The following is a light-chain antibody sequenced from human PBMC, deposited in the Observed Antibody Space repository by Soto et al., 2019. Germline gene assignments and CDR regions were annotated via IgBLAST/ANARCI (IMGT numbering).Light chain of an antibody. V-gene: IGLV1-40*01. CDR3: LSYDSRLSGSV. CDR1: SCNIGAGYD. CDR2: GNS. Sequence: QSVLMQAPSVSGAPGQRVTISCTGSSCNIGAGYDVHWYQQPPGTAPKLLIYGNSNRPSGVPDRFSGSKSGTSASLAIPGPQAGDEAYYYFLSYDSRLSGSVFGTGTKLTVL. J-gene: IGLJ1*01.